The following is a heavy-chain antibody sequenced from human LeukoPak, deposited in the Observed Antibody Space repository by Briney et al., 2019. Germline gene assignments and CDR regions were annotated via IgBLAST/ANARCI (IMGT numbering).Heavy chain of an antibody. D-gene: IGHD6-19*01. V-gene: IGHV3-21*01. CDR2: IRSSSSYI. Sequence: GGSLRLSCAASGFTFSSYRMTSVRQAPGKGLEWVSSIRSSSSYISYADSVKGRFTISRDNAKNSLYLQMNSLRAEDTAVYYCARGSGGSPHYWGQGTLVTVSS. CDR3: ARGSGGSPHY. J-gene: IGHJ4*02. CDR1: GFTFSSYR.